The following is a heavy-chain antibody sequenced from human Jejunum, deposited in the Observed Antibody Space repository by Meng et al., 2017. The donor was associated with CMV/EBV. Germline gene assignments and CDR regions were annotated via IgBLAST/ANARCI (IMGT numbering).Heavy chain of an antibody. Sequence: CIFSGGSIGNYCWGWVRQPAGQGLEWIGCFSYRGGANYISSLKSRVTISVDTSKNQFSLKLNSMTAADTAVYYCARVESARRFFDSWGQGMLVTVSS. J-gene: IGHJ4*02. CDR3: ARVESARRFFDS. D-gene: IGHD3-3*01. CDR2: FSYRGGA. V-gene: IGHV4-59*13. CDR1: GGSIGNYC.